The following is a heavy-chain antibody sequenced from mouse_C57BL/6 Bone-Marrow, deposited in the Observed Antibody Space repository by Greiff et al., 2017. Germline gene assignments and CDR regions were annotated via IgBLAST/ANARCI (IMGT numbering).Heavy chain of an antibody. V-gene: IGHV2-9-1*01. CDR3: ARNDGYYPYYAMDY. CDR2: IWTGGGT. J-gene: IGHJ4*01. D-gene: IGHD2-3*01. CDR1: GFSFTSYA. Sequence: QVQLKESGPGLVAPSQSLSITCTVSGFSFTSYAISWVRQPPGKGLEWLGVIWTGGGTNYNSALKSRLSISKDNSKSQVFLKMNSLQTDDTARYYCARNDGYYPYYAMDYWGQGTSVTVSS.